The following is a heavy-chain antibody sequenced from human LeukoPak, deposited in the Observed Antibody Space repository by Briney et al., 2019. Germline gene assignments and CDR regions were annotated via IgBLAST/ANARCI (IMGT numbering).Heavy chain of an antibody. V-gene: IGHV3-49*04. Sequence: PGGSLRLSCTTSGFTFGDYAMTRVRQAPGKGLEWVGFIRSEAYGGTTEYAASVKSRFTISRDDSKRIAYLQMSSLKTEDTAVYYCTKDQTPFYWGQGTLVTVSS. CDR2: IRSEAYGGTT. J-gene: IGHJ4*02. CDR1: GFTFGDYA. CDR3: TKDQTPFY.